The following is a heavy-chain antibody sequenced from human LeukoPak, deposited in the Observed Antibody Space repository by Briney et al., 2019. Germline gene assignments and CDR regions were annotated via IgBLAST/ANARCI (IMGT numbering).Heavy chain of an antibody. CDR1: GFTVSSNY. D-gene: IGHD6-19*01. J-gene: IGHJ4*02. V-gene: IGHV3-30*18. CDR2: ISYDGSNK. CDR3: AKDRQWLVLDY. Sequence: GGSLRLSCAASGFTVSSNYMSWVRQAPGKGLEWVAVISYDGSNKYYADSVKGRFTISRDNSKNTLYLQMNSLRAEDTAVYYCAKDRQWLVLDYWGQGTLVTVSS.